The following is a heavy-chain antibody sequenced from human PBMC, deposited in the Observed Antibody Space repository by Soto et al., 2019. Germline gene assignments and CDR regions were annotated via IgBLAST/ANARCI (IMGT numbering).Heavy chain of an antibody. CDR2: ISYDGSNK. J-gene: IGHJ4*02. V-gene: IGHV3-30*18. CDR3: AKVWAAYSSSWSTLHDY. Sequence: QVQLVESGGGVVQPGRSLRLSCAASGFTFSSYGMRWVRQAPGKGLEWVAVISYDGSNKYYADSVKGRFTISRDNSKNTLYLQMNSLRAEDTAVYYCAKVWAAYSSSWSTLHDYWGQGTLVTVSS. CDR1: GFTFSSYG. D-gene: IGHD6-13*01.